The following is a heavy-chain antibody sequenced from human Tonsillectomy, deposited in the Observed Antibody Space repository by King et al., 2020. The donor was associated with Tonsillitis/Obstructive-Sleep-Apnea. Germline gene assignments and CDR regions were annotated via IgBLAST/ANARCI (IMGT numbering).Heavy chain of an antibody. J-gene: IGHJ1*01. D-gene: IGHD3-3*01. CDR1: GGTFSSYA. V-gene: IGHV1-69*10. CDR3: AVGRYYDFWSGYFHH. CDR2: IITILGIA. Sequence: QLVQSGAEVKKPGSSVKVSCKASGGTFSSYAISWVRQAPGQGLEWMGGIITILGIANYAQKFQGRVTITADKSTSTAYMELSSLRSEDTAVYYCAVGRYYDFWSGYFHHWGQGTLVTVSS.